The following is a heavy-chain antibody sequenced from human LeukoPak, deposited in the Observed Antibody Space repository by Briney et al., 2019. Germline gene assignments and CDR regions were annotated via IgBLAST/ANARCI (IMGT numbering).Heavy chain of an antibody. V-gene: IGHV3-11*01. D-gene: IGHD6-13*01. Sequence: GGSLRLSCAASGFTFSDYYMSWIRQAPGKGLEWVSYISSSGSTIYYADSVKGRFTISRDNAKNSLYLQMNSLRAEDTAVYYCASVRGRRIAAAFDPWGQGTLVTVSS. CDR2: ISSSGSTI. CDR3: ASVRGRRIAAAFDP. CDR1: GFTFSDYY. J-gene: IGHJ5*02.